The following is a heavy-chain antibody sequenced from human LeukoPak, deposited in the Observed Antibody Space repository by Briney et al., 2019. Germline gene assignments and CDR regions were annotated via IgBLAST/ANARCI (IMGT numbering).Heavy chain of an antibody. CDR1: GFTFSSCW. CDR2: ISGTGNTI. V-gene: IGHV3-48*01. J-gene: IGHJ6*03. CDR3: ARGHYYYYMDV. Sequence: GGPLRLSCAASGFTFSSCWMNWVRQAPGKGLEWISYISGTGNTIYYADSVKGRFTISRDNAKNSLYLQMNSLTAEDTAVYYCARGHYYYYMDVWGKGTTVTVSS.